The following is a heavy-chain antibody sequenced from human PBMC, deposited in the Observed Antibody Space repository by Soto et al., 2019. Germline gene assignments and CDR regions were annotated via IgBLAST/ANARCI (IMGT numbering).Heavy chain of an antibody. CDR2: FDPEDGET. CDR3: ATDPTFFNRVGRTTDY. V-gene: IGHV1-24*01. D-gene: IGHD3-3*01. CDR1: GYTLTELS. J-gene: IGHJ4*02. Sequence: QVQLVQSGAEVKKPGASVKVSCKVSGYTLTELSMHWVRQAPGKGLEWMGGFDPEDGETIYAQKFQGRGTMTEDTSTDTAYMELSSLRSEDTAVYYCATDPTFFNRVGRTTDYWGQGTLVTVSS.